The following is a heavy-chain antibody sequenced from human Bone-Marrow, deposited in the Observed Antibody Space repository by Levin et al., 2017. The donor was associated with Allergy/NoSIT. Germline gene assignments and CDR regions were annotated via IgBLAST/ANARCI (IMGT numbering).Heavy chain of an antibody. V-gene: IGHV1-2*02. CDR3: ARETTTIITPTFWFDP. CDR1: GYSFIDHY. D-gene: IGHD4-11*01. J-gene: IGHJ5*02. Sequence: ASVKVSCKTSGYSFIDHYIHWVRQAPGQGLEWMGWVNPNTGGTNYAQTFQGRVTMTRDTAISTVYMELTRLRSDDTAVYYCARETTTIITPTFWFDPWGQGTLVTVSS. CDR2: VNPNTGGT.